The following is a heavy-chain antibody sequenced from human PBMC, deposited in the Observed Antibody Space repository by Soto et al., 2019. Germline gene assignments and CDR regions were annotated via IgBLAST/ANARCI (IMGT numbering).Heavy chain of an antibody. V-gene: IGHV4-30-4*01. Sequence: SETLSLTCTVSGGSTSSDNYWSWIRHPPGKGLEWIGHIYYSGNTDYNPSLKSRLAISIDTSKNQFSLKLSSVTAADTAVYFCAREGGETSDGLYYLDSWGKGSLVTVS. CDR3: AREGGETSDGLYYLDS. CDR2: IYYSGNT. D-gene: IGHD3-16*01. J-gene: IGHJ4*02. CDR1: GGSTSSDNY.